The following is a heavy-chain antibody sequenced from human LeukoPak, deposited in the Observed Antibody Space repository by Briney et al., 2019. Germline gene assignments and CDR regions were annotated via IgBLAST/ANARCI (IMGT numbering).Heavy chain of an antibody. CDR2: MLDSATT. CDR3: ARAIRVAIFDY. CDR1: GGSISSNPNY. D-gene: IGHD2-21*01. V-gene: IGHV4-39*07. Sequence: SETLSLTCSVSGGSISSNPNYWGWVRQPPGKGLEWIASMLDSATTYYNPSLKSRVTISLDTSKNQFSLKLSCVTAADTAMYYCARAIRVAIFDYWGQGTLVTVSS. J-gene: IGHJ4*02.